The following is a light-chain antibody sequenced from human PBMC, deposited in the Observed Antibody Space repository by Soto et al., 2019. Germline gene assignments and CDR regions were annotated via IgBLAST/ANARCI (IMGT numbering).Light chain of an antibody. J-gene: IGKJ4*01. CDR2: DAS. Sequence: EIVLTQSPATLSLSPGERATLSCRASQSVSSYLAWYQQKPGQAPRLLIYDASNRATGIPARFSGSGSGTDFILTISSLRPVVIAVYTSLQRSNMPQLTFGGGTNVEIK. V-gene: IGKV3-11*01. CDR3: LQRSNMPQLT. CDR1: QSVSSY.